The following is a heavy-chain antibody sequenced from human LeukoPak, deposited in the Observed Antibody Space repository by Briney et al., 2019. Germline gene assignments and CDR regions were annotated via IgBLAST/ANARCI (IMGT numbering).Heavy chain of an antibody. CDR1: GGSISSYY. V-gene: IGHV4-4*07. CDR3: ARSVEVSLLWFGDLSPESYYFDY. J-gene: IGHJ4*02. D-gene: IGHD3-10*01. CDR2: IYTSGST. Sequence: SETLSLTCTVSGGSISSYYWSWIRQRAGKGLEWIGRIYTSGSTNYNPSLKSRVTMSVDTSKNQFSLKLSSVTAADTAVYYCARSVEVSLLWFGDLSPESYYFDYWGQGTLVTVSS.